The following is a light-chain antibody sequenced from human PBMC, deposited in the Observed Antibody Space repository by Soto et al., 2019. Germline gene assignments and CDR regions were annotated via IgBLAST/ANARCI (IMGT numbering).Light chain of an antibody. CDR1: QSISSW. V-gene: IGKV1-5*01. Sequence: DIQMTQSPSTLSASVGDRVTITCRASQSISSWLAWYQQKPGKAPKLLIYDASSLESGVPSRFSGSGSGTEFTLTITSLRHDDFATYYCQHYKSYPWTFGQGTKVEIK. CDR3: QHYKSYPWT. CDR2: DAS. J-gene: IGKJ1*01.